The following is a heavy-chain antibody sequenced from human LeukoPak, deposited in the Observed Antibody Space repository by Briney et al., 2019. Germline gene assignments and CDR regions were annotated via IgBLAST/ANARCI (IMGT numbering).Heavy chain of an antibody. CDR1: GGSFSGYY. J-gene: IGHJ4*02. CDR3: ATWYSTYY. CDR2: IKQDGSEK. D-gene: IGHD2-21*01. Sequence: ETLSLTCAVYGGSFSGYYWSWVRQAPGKGLEWVANIKQDGSEKYYVDSVKGRFTISRDNAKNSLYLQMNSLRAEDTAVYYCATWYSTYYWGQGTLVTVSS. V-gene: IGHV3-7*01.